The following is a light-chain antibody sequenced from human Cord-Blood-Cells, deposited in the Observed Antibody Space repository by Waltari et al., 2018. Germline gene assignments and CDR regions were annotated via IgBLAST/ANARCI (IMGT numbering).Light chain of an antibody. CDR3: CSYAGSYTLV. J-gene: IGLJ3*02. V-gene: IGLV2-11*01. CDR1: SSDVGGYNY. CDR2: GVS. Sequence: QSALTQPRSVSGSPGQSVTISCTGTSSDVGGYNYVSWYQQHPGKVPKLMIYGVSKRPSGVPDRFSGSKSGNTASLTISGLQAEDEADYYCCSYAGSYTLVFGGGTKLTVL.